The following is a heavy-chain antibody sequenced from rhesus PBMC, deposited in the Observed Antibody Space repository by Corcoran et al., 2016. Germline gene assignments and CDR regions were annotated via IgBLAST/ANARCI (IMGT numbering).Heavy chain of an antibody. V-gene: IGHV4S9*01. J-gene: IGHJ4*01. CDR1: GGPISDNSY. D-gene: IGHD3-3*01. CDR2: IHGNSATT. CDR3: TRGISY. Sequence: QVQLQESGPGLVKPSENLSLTCSVPGGPISDNSYWIWIRKPPGRGLEWIGNIHGNSATTYYNSSLKSRVSISKDTSKNQFFLNLGSVTAADTTVYYCTRGISYWGQGVLVTVSS.